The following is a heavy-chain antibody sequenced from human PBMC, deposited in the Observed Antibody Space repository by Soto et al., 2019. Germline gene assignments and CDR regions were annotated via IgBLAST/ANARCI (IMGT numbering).Heavy chain of an antibody. CDR1: GYSFTSYW. Sequence: GECLNISCKASGYSFTSYWITWVRQKPGKGPAWMGRIDPSDSQTYYSPSFRGHVTISATKSVTTVFLQWSSLRASDTAMYYCARQIYDSDTGPNFQYYFDSWGQGTRVTVSS. CDR2: IDPSDSQT. J-gene: IGHJ4*02. V-gene: IGHV5-10-1*01. CDR3: ARQIYDSDTGPNFQYYFDS. D-gene: IGHD3-22*01.